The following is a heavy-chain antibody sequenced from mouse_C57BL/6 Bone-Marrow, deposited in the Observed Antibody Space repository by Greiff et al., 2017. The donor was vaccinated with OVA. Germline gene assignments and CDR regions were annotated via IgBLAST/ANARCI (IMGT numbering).Heavy chain of an antibody. J-gene: IGHJ4*01. CDR2: SRNKANDYTT. V-gene: IGHV7-1*01. CDR1: GFTFSDFY. CDR3: ARDAFRNYYAMDY. Sequence: EVQVVESGGGLVQSGRSLRLSCATSGFTFSDFYMEWVRQAPGKGLEWIAASRNKANDYTTEYSASVKGRFIVSRDTSQSILYLQMNALRAEDTAIYYCARDAFRNYYAMDYWGQGTSVTVSS.